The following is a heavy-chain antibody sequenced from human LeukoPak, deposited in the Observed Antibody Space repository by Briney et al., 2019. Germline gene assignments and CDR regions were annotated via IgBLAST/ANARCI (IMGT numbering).Heavy chain of an antibody. Sequence: GGSLRLSCAASGFTVSSNYMSWVRQAPGKGLEWVSVIYSGGSTYYADSVKGRFTISRDNSNNTLYLQMNSLRAEDTAVYYCASTVTTPYYYYGMDVWGQGTTVTVSS. CDR2: IYSGGST. CDR3: ASTVTTPYYYYGMDV. V-gene: IGHV3-66*01. D-gene: IGHD4-17*01. J-gene: IGHJ6*02. CDR1: GFTVSSNY.